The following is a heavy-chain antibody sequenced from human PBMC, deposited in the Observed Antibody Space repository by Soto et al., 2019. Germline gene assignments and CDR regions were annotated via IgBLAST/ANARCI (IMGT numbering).Heavy chain of an antibody. CDR2: IIPIFGTA. D-gene: IGHD2-2*01. CDR3: ARDPDIVVVPAAMYYYYGMDV. Sequence: QVQLAQSGAEVKKPGSSVKVSCKASGGTFSSYAISWVRQAPGQGLEWMGGIIPIFGTANYAQKFQGRVTITADESTSTAYMELSSLRSEDTAVYYCARDPDIVVVPAAMYYYYGMDVWGQGTTVTVSS. V-gene: IGHV1-69*01. J-gene: IGHJ6*02. CDR1: GGTFSSYA.